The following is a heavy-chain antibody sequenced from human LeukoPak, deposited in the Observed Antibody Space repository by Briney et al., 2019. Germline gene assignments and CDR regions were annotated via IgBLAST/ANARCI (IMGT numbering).Heavy chain of an antibody. V-gene: IGHV4-34*01. Sequence: SETLSLTCAVYGGSFSGYYWSWIRQPPGKGLEWIGEINHSGSTNYNPSLKSRVTISVDTSKNQFSLKLSSVTAADTAVYYCARAGASRYSSSWYGFDPWGQGTLVTVSS. CDR2: INHSGST. J-gene: IGHJ5*02. CDR3: ARAGASRYSSSWYGFDP. CDR1: GGSFSGYY. D-gene: IGHD6-13*01.